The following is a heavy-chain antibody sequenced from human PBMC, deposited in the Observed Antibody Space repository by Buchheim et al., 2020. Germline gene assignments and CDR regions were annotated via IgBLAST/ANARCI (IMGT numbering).Heavy chain of an antibody. CDR2: ISSSSSTI. D-gene: IGHD4-17*01. CDR3: ARAVGRGDYGDYVPRGFDFDP. Sequence: EVQLVESGGGLVQPGGSLRLSCAASGFTFSSYSMNWVRQAPGKGLEWVSYISSSSSTIYYADSVKGRFTISRDNAKNSLYLQMNSLRAEDTAVYYCARAVGRGDYGDYVPRGFDFDPACQGNL. CDR1: GFTFSSYS. J-gene: IGHJ5*02. V-gene: IGHV3-48*01.